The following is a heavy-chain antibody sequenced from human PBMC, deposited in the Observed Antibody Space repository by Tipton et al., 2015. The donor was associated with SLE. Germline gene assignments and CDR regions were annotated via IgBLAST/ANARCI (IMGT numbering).Heavy chain of an antibody. CDR3: ARAGYDSSGYYFPLDY. V-gene: IGHV3-33*01. CDR1: GFTFSDYA. J-gene: IGHJ4*02. Sequence: SLRLSCAASGFTFSDYAMHWVRQALGKGLEWVAVIWYDGSNKYYADSVKGRFTISRDNSKNTLYLQMNSLRAEDTAVYYCARAGYDSSGYYFPLDYWGQGTLVTVSS. CDR2: IWYDGSNK. D-gene: IGHD3-22*01.